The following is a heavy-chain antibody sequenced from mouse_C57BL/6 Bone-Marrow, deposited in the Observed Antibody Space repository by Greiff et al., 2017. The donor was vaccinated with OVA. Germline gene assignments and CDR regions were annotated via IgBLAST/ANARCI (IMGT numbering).Heavy chain of an antibody. CDR2: INPNNGGT. CDR3: ARRGFITTFPFDY. D-gene: IGHD1-2*01. J-gene: IGHJ2*01. V-gene: IGHV1-18*01. CDR1: GYTFTDYN. Sequence: VQLQQSGPELVKPGASVKIPCKASGYTFTDYNMDWVKQSHGKSLEWIGDINPNNGGTIYNQKFKGKATLTVDKSSSTAYMELRSLTSEDTAVYYCARRGFITTFPFDYWGQGTTLTVSS.